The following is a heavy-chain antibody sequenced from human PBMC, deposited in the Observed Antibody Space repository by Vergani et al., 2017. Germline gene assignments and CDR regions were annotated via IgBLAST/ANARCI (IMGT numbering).Heavy chain of an antibody. V-gene: IGHV3-9*01. CDR3: AKDHYDFWSGYPNLSPFDL. CDR2: ISWNSGSI. D-gene: IGHD3-3*01. CDR1: GFTFDDYA. Sequence: EVQLVESGGGLVQPGRSLRLSCAASGFTFDDYAMHCVRQAPGKGLEWVSGISWNSGSIGYADSVKGRFTISRDNAKNSLYLQMNSLRAEGTALYYCAKDHYDFWSGYPNLSPFDLWGRGTLVTVSS. J-gene: IGHJ2*01.